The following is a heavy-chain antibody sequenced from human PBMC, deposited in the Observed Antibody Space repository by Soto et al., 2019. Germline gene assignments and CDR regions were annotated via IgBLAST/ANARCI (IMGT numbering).Heavy chain of an antibody. V-gene: IGHV4-30-2*01. Sequence: SETLSLTCTVSGGPISSGGYSWSWIRQPPGKGLEWIGYIYHSGSTYYNPSLKSRVTISVDRSKNQFSLKLSSVTAADTDVYYCASGLVTTLHYWGQGTLVTVSS. CDR1: GGPISSGGYS. J-gene: IGHJ4*02. CDR3: ASGLVTTLHY. CDR2: IYHSGST. D-gene: IGHD4-17*01.